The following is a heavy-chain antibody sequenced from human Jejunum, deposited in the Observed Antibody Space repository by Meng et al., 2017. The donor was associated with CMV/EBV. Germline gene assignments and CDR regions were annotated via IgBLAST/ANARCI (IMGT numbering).Heavy chain of an antibody. D-gene: IGHD2-2*01. CDR1: GLAFSSYG. CDR2: ISYDGSNK. V-gene: IGHV3-30*18. J-gene: IGHJ5*02. CDR3: AKDHGYQLLFYNWFDP. Sequence: SGLAFSSYGMHWVRQAPGKGLEWVAVISYDGSNKYYAGSVKGRFTISRDNSKNTLYLQMNSLRADDTAVYYCAKDHGYQLLFYNWFDPWGQGTLVTVSS.